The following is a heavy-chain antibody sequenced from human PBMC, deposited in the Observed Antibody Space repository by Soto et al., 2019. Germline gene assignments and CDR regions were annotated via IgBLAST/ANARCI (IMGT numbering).Heavy chain of an antibody. J-gene: IGHJ4*02. V-gene: IGHV1-69*01. D-gene: IGHD3-22*01. CDR2: IIPTFGTA. CDR3: AREGKGYYYDSSGYYQPFDY. CDR1: GGTFSSYA. Sequence: QVQLVQSGAEVKKPRSSVKVSCKASGGTFSSYAISWVRQAPGQGLEWMGGIIPTFGTANYAQKFQVRVTITADESTSTDYMELSSLRSEDTAVYYCAREGKGYYYDSSGYYQPFDYWGQGTLVTVFS.